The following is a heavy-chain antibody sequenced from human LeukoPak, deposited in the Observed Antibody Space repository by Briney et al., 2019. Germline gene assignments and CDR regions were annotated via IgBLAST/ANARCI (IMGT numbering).Heavy chain of an antibody. V-gene: IGHV3-23*01. Sequence: GGSLRLSCAASGFTFSNYVMSWVRQAPGRGLEWVSGISGGGDKTYYADSVKGRFTISRDNSKNTLYLQMNSLRAEDTAVYYCARVAGYSSSSGPYYYYYMDVWGKGTTVTVSS. CDR1: GFTFSNYV. CDR2: ISGGGDKT. CDR3: ARVAGYSSSSGPYYYYYMDV. J-gene: IGHJ6*03. D-gene: IGHD6-6*01.